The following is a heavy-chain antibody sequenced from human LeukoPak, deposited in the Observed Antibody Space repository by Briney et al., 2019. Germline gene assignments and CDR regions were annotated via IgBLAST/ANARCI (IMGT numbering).Heavy chain of an antibody. CDR2: ISSRSSYI. V-gene: IGHV3-21*01. CDR1: GFTFSSYT. J-gene: IGHJ4*02. CDR3: ARDPFSGYDKRVYYFDY. Sequence: GGSLRLACAASGFTFSSYTMNWVRQAPGKGLEWVSSISSRSSYIYYADSVKGRFTISRDNAKNSLYLQMNSLRAEDTAVYYCARDPFSGYDKRVYYFDYWGQGTLVTVSS. D-gene: IGHD5-12*01.